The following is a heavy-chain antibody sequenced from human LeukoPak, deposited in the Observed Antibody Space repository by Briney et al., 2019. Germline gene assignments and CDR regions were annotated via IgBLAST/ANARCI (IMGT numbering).Heavy chain of an antibody. V-gene: IGHV3-7*01. Sequence: GGSLRLSCAASGFTFSNYAMSWVRQAPGKGLEWVANINQDGSDKYSADSVKGRFTISRDNAKNSLYLEMNSLRADDTAVYYCARDLVVVGSSFSYGMDVWGQGTTVTVSS. J-gene: IGHJ6*02. CDR1: GFTFSNYA. D-gene: IGHD2-15*01. CDR3: ARDLVVVGSSFSYGMDV. CDR2: INQDGSDK.